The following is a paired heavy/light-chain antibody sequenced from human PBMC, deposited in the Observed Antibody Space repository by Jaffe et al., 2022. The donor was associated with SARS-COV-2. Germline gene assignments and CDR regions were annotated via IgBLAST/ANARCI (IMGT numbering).Light chain of an antibody. V-gene: IGLV2-8*01. CDR2: EVS. Sequence: QSALTQPPSASGSPGQSVTISCTGTSSDIGGYNYVSWYQHHTGKAPKLMIYEVSKRPSGVPDRFSGSKSGNTASLTVSGLQAEDEADYYCSSYGGSNNYVFGTGTKVTVL. CDR3: SSYGGSNNYV. CDR1: SSDIGGYNY. J-gene: IGLJ1*01.
Heavy chain of an antibody. CDR2: IGASGGDT. D-gene: IGHD1-26*01. CDR3: ARGLGNYYAYYYGMDD. CDR1: GFTFKIYA. Sequence: EVQLLESGGGLVQPGGSLRLSCTASGFTFKIYAMTWVRQAPGKGLEWVSSIGASGGDTYYADSVKGRFTFSRDNSKNTVHLQMNSLTAEDTGVYHCARGLGNYYAYYYGMDDWGQGTTVTVSS. J-gene: IGHJ6*02. V-gene: IGHV3-23*01.